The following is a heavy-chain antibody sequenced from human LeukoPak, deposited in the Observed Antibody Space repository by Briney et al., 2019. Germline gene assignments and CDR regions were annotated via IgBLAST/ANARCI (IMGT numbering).Heavy chain of an antibody. CDR2: IYYSGST. D-gene: IGHD6-19*01. V-gene: IGHV4-39*07. J-gene: IGHJ4*02. CDR1: GGSISSSSYY. Sequence: SETLSLTCTVSGGSISSSSYYWGWLRQPPGKGLEWIGSIYYSGSTYYNPSLKSRVTISVVTSKNQFSLKLSSVTAADTAVYYCARVVYEYSSAFEYYFDYWGQGTLVTVSS. CDR3: ARVVYEYSSAFEYYFDY.